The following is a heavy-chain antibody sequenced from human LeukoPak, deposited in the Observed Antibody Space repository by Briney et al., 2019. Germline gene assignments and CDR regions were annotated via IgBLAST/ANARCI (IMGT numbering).Heavy chain of an antibody. D-gene: IGHD6-19*01. V-gene: IGHV1-2*03. CDR2: INPNSGGT. CDR3: ATEGPDIAVAGIGY. CDR1: GYTFTDYY. Sequence: LGASVKVSCKASGYTFTDYYMHWVRQAPGQGLEWMGWINPNSGGTNYAQKFQGRVTMTEDTSTDTAYMELSSLRSEDTAVYYCATEGPDIAVAGIGYWGQGTLVTVSS. J-gene: IGHJ4*02.